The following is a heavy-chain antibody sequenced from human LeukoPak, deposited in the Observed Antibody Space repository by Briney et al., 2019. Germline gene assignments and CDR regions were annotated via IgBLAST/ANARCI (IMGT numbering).Heavy chain of an antibody. Sequence: RGSLRLSCAASGFTFSSYGIHWVRQAPGKGLEWVAFIRYDGSNKYYADSVKGRLTISRDNSKNTLYLQMNSLRAEDTAMYYCAKGSKAVLFTRDHYMDVWGKGTTVTISS. D-gene: IGHD6-19*01. J-gene: IGHJ6*03. CDR2: IRYDGSNK. CDR3: AKGSKAVLFTRDHYMDV. V-gene: IGHV3-30*02. CDR1: GFTFSSYG.